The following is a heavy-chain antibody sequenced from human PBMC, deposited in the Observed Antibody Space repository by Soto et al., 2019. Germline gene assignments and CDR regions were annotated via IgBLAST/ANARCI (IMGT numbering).Heavy chain of an antibody. CDR3: ARVRGSYALDY. Sequence: QVQLVQSGAEVKKPVASVKVSCKASGYTFTSYGISWVRQAPGQGLEWMGWISANNGNTNYAHKLQGRVTMTTDTATSIAYMALRSLRADDTAVYYCARVRGSYALDYWGEGALVTVSS. CDR2: ISANNGNT. CDR1: GYTFTSYG. J-gene: IGHJ4*02. V-gene: IGHV1-18*01. D-gene: IGHD1-26*01.